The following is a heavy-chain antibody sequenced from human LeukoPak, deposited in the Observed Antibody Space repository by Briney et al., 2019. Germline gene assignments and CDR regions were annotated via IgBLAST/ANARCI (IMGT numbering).Heavy chain of an antibody. V-gene: IGHV4-34*01. CDR1: GGSFSRYY. Sequence: SEALSLTCGLTGGSFSRYYWTWIRQSPGKGLEWNGEINPSGVTDPKPSLKSRVDISIDASIISLSLRLTSVTAADTAVYFCARMDPGWCSGIGCRFFFDYWGQGILVTVSS. CDR3: ARMDPGWCSGIGCRFFFDY. CDR2: INPSGVT. J-gene: IGHJ4*02. D-gene: IGHD2-15*01.